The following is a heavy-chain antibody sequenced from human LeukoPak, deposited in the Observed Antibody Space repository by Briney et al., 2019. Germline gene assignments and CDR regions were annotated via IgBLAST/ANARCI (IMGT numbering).Heavy chain of an antibody. CDR1: GGSISSYY. V-gene: IGHV4-59*12. CDR2: FYYSGST. D-gene: IGHD6-19*01. CDR3: ARGIRIAVAGTGGNWFDP. J-gene: IGHJ5*02. Sequence: SETLSLTCTVSGGSISSYYWSWIRQPPGKGLEWIGYFYYSGSTNYNPSLKSRVTISVDTSKNQFSLKLSSVTAADTAVYYCARGIRIAVAGTGGNWFDPWGQGTLVTVSS.